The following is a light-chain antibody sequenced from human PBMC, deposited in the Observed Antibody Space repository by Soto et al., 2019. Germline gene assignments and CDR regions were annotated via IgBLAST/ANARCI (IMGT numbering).Light chain of an antibody. CDR3: QRSYSSPPWT. CDR1: QTISIF. J-gene: IGKJ1*01. CDR2: GAS. V-gene: IGKV1-39*01. Sequence: DIQMTQSPSSLSASVGDRVTITCRASQTISIFLNWYQQKPGKAPKLLIYGASTLQGGVPSRFSGSGSGTDFTLTISRLQPEDFATYYCQRSYSSPPWTFGQGTKVDIK.